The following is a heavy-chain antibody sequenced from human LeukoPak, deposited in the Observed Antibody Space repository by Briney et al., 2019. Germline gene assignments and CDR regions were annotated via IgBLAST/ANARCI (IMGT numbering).Heavy chain of an antibody. Sequence: ASVKVSCKASGYTFSSWHMHWVRQAPGQGLEWMGIINPSGESTNYAQEFQARVTMTRDTSTTTVYMEPSSLRSEDTAVYYCARDLRGKQLVRYNWFDPWGQGTLVTVSS. CDR2: INPSGEST. V-gene: IGHV1-46*01. J-gene: IGHJ5*02. CDR3: ARDLRGKQLVRYNWFDP. D-gene: IGHD6-6*01. CDR1: GYTFSSWH.